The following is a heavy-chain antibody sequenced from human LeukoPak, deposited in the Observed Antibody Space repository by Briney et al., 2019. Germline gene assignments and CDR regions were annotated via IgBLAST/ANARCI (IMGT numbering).Heavy chain of an antibody. J-gene: IGHJ4*02. CDR3: AKNRKAYCNGGSCEPFDY. V-gene: IGHV3-21*04. D-gene: IGHD2-15*01. Sequence: GGSLRLSCAASGFTFSSYSMNWVRQAPGKGLEWVSSISSSSRYIYYADSVKGRFTISRDNSKSTLYLQMDSLRVEDTAIYYCAKNRKAYCNGGSCEPFDYWGQGTLVTVSS. CDR2: ISSSSRYI. CDR1: GFTFSSYS.